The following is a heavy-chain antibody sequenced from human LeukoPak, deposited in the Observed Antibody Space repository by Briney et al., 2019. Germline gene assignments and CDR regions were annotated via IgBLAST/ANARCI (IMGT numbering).Heavy chain of an antibody. CDR3: AKDEGDIVVVVAASPFDY. CDR2: ISGSGGST. J-gene: IGHJ4*02. V-gene: IGHV3-23*01. D-gene: IGHD2-15*01. CDR1: GFTFSSYA. Sequence: GGSLRLSCAASGFTFSSYAMSWVRQAPGKGLEWVSAISGSGGSTYYADSVRGRFTISRDNSKNTLYLQMNSLRAEDTAVYYCAKDEGDIVVVVAASPFDYWGQGTLVTVSS.